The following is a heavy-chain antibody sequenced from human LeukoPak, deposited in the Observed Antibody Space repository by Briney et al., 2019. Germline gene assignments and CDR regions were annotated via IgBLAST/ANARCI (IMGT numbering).Heavy chain of an antibody. J-gene: IGHJ3*02. V-gene: IGHV4-4*09. Sequence: SETLSLTCTVSGGSISSYYWSWIRPPPGKGLEWIGYIYTSGSTNYNPSLKSRVTISVDTSKNQFSLKLSSVTAADTAVYYCARLCGGDCYHSQYDAFDTWGQGTMVTVSS. CDR3: ARLCGGDCYHSQYDAFDT. CDR1: GGSISSYY. D-gene: IGHD2-21*02. CDR2: IYTSGST.